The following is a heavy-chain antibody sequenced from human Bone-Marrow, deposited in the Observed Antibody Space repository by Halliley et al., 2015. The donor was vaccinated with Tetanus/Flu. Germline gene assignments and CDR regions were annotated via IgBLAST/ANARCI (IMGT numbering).Heavy chain of an antibody. CDR2: IIHSGNT. CDR1: GGSFSGYY. V-gene: IGHV4-34*01. CDR3: ARGVRGVIISYYYYIMDV. Sequence: TLSLTCGVYGGSFSGYYWSWIRQAPGKGLEWIGEIIHSGNTNYNPSLKSRVTISVDTSKNQFSLKLSSVTAADTAVYYCARGVRGVIISYYYYIMDVWGQGTTVTVSS. D-gene: IGHD3-10*01. J-gene: IGHJ6*02.